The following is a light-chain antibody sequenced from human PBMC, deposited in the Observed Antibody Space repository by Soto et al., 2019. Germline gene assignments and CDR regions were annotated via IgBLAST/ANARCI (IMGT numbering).Light chain of an antibody. J-gene: IGKJ1*01. CDR3: MQFNQFPRT. CDR1: QSLVHSDVNTY. CDR2: KLS. V-gene: IGKV2-24*01. Sequence: DIVLTQTPLSSPVTLGQPASISCRSSQSLVHSDVNTYLSWLQQWPGQPPRRLLYKLSNRYSGVSARFSGSGAGTDITLKISRVEAEDVGVYYCMQFNQFPRTFGQGTKVYSK.